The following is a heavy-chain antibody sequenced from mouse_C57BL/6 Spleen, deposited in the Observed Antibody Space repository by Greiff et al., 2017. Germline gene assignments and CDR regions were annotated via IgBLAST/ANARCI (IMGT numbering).Heavy chain of an antibody. V-gene: IGHV2-2*01. CDR1: GFSLTSYG. CDR3: ARRRLTGTDYYAMDY. D-gene: IGHD4-1*01. CDR2: IWSGGST. Sequence: VQLQQSGPGLVQPSQSLSITCTVSGFSLTSYGVHWVRQSPGKGLEWLGVIWSGGSTDYNAAFISRLSISKDNSKSQVFFKMNSLQADDTAIYYCARRRLTGTDYYAMDYWGQGTSVTVSS. J-gene: IGHJ4*01.